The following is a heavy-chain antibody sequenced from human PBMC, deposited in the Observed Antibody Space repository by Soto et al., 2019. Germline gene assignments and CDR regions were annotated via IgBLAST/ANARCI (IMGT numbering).Heavy chain of an antibody. V-gene: IGHV3-9*01. J-gene: IGHJ4*02. D-gene: IGHD6-19*01. CDR2: ISWNSGSI. CDR3: AKGRRLRAVAGSPYAY. Sequence: EVQLVESGGGLVQPGRSLRLSCAASGFTFDDYAMHWVRQAPGKGLEWVSGISWNSGSIGYADSVKGRFTISRDNAKNYLYLQMNSLRAEDTALYYCAKGRRLRAVAGSPYAYWGQGPLVTVSS. CDR1: GFTFDDYA.